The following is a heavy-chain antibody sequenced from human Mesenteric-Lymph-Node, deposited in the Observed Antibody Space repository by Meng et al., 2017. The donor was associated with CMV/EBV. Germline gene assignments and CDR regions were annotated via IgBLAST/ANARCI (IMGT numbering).Heavy chain of an antibody. CDR2: ISPVDSHT. CDR3: ARRHRYCSGPSCCVVDY. Sequence: GESLKISCQGSGFSFMNYWIGWVRQRPGKGLEWLGIISPVDSHTTYSPSFQGQVTISADKSINTAYLQWSSLRTTDTAMYYCARRHRYCSGPSCCVVDYWGQGTLVTVSS. D-gene: IGHD2-15*01. V-gene: IGHV5-51*01. CDR1: GFSFMNYW. J-gene: IGHJ4*02.